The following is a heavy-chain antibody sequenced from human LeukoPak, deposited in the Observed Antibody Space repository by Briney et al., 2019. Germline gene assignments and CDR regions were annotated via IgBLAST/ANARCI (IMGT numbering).Heavy chain of an antibody. Sequence: SETLSLTCTVSGGSISNSDYYWDWIRQPPGKGLEWIGSINYRGSTYYNPSLESRVTISVDTSKNEFSLKMSSVTAADTAVYYCARRRYYYDSSGYQYYFDYWGQGTLVTVSS. CDR1: GGSISNSDYY. CDR3: ARRRYYYDSSGYQYYFDY. D-gene: IGHD3-22*01. V-gene: IGHV4-39*01. CDR2: INYRGST. J-gene: IGHJ4*02.